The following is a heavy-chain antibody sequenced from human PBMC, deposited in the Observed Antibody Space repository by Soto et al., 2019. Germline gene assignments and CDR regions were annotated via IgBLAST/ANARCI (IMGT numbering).Heavy chain of an antibody. Sequence: EVQLVESGGGLVQPGGSLRLSCAASGFTFSNYWMYWVRQAPGKGLEWVSRINSDGRVSSYADSVKGRPTISRDNVKNTRYLQIDSLRAEDTAVYYCARGDCVGGTCYSLAGSFYYYMDVWGKGTTVTVFS. CDR2: INSDGRVS. D-gene: IGHD2-15*01. J-gene: IGHJ6*03. CDR3: ARGDCVGGTCYSLAGSFYYYMDV. V-gene: IGHV3-74*02. CDR1: GFTFSNYW.